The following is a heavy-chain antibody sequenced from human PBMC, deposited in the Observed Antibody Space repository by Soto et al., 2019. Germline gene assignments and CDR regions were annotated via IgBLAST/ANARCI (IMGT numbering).Heavy chain of an antibody. CDR3: ARNGPGSVKRWLQPYYYYGMDV. Sequence: GGSLRLSCAASGFTFSSYSMNWVRQAPGKGLEWVSSISSSSYIYYADSVKGRFTISRDDAKNSLYLQMNSLRAEDTAVYYCARNGPGSVKRWLQPYYYYGMDVWGQGTTVTV. CDR1: GFTFSSYS. D-gene: IGHD5-12*01. CDR2: ISSSSYI. V-gene: IGHV3-21*01. J-gene: IGHJ6*02.